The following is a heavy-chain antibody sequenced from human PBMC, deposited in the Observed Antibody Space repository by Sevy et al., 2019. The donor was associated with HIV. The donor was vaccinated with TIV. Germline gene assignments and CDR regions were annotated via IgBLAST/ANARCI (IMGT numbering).Heavy chain of an antibody. V-gene: IGHV3-23*01. CDR2: ISGSGRYT. CDR1: EFTFSSYA. J-gene: IGHJ6*02. Sequence: GGSLRLSCAASEFTFSSYAMSWVRQAPGKGLEWVSSISGSGRYTYYADSVEGRFTISRDNSKNTLYVQMNSLRAEDTAVYYCAKGFRSGGTCPRDYYYYGMDVWGQGTTVTVSS. D-gene: IGHD2-15*01. CDR3: AKGFRSGGTCPRDYYYYGMDV.